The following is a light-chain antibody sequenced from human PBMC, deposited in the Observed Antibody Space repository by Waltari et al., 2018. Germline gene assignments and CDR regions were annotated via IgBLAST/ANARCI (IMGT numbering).Light chain of an antibody. Sequence: DMVMTQSQLSVPVTPGEQASISCRSSQSLLHSNGYNYLDWYLQKPGQSPQLLIYLGSNRASGVPDRFSGSGSGTDFTLKISRVEAEDVGVYYCMQALQTWTFGQGTKVEIK. CDR2: LGS. CDR3: MQALQTWT. V-gene: IGKV2-28*01. CDR1: QSLLHSNGYNY. J-gene: IGKJ1*01.